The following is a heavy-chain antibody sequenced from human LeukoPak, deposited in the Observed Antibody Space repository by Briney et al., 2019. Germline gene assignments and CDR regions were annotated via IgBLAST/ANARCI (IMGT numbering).Heavy chain of an antibody. CDR3: ARVRLRIDY. Sequence: SETLSLTCTVSGGSISSSNYYWGWIRQPPGKGLEWIGSIYYSGSTYYNPSLKSRVTISVDTSKNQFSLKLSSVTAADTAVYYCARVRLRIDYWGQGTLVTVSS. CDR1: GGSISSSNYY. D-gene: IGHD4-17*01. V-gene: IGHV4-39*07. CDR2: IYYSGST. J-gene: IGHJ4*02.